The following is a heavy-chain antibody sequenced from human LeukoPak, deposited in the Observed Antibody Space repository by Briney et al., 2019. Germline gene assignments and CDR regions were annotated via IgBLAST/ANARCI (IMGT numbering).Heavy chain of an antibody. V-gene: IGHV4-34*01. CDR2: INHSGST. D-gene: IGHD3-3*01. CDR3: ARHSTFFGVVIIKGRVRGPFDY. CDR1: GGSFSAYY. Sequence: PSETLSLTCAVYGGSFSAYYWSWIRQPPGKGLEWIGDINHSGSTNYNPSLKSRVTISVDTSKNQFSLKLSSVTAADTAVYYCARHSTFFGVVIIKGRVRGPFDYWGQGTLVTVSS. J-gene: IGHJ4*02.